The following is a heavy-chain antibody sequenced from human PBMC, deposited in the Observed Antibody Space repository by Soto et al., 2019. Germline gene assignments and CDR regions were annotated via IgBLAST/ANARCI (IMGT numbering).Heavy chain of an antibody. Sequence: EVQLVESGGGLVKPGGCLRLSCATSGFTFSNAWMNWVRQAPVKGLEWVGRVKSKTNGGTTDYAAPVKDRFTISRDDSKNTLYLQINSLKIEDTALYYCTTDVIWFWEFQPASGQWGQGTLVTVSS. CDR3: TTDVIWFWEFQPASGQ. CDR1: GFTFSNAW. J-gene: IGHJ4*02. V-gene: IGHV3-15*07. CDR2: VKSKTNGGTT. D-gene: IGHD3-10*01.